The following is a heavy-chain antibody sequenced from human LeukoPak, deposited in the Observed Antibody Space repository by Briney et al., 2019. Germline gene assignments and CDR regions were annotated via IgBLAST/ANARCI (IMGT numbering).Heavy chain of an antibody. J-gene: IGHJ4*02. CDR2: ISSSSSYI. D-gene: IGHD2-2*01. V-gene: IGHV3-21*01. Sequence: GGSLRLSCAASGFTFSSYSMNWVRQAPGKGLEWVSSISSSSSYIYYADSVKGRFTISRDNAKNSLYLQMNSLRAEDTAAYYCARVEGCSSTSCYVGHYFDYWGQGTLVTVSS. CDR1: GFTFSSYS. CDR3: ARVEGCSSTSCYVGHYFDY.